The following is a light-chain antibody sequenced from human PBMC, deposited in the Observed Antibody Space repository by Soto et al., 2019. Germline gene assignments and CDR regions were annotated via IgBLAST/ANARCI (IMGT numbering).Light chain of an antibody. CDR2: YDS. Sequence: SYELTQPPSVSVAPGKTARITCGGNNIGSKSVHWYQQKPGQAPVLVIYYDSDRPSGIPERFSGSNSGNTATLTISRVEAGDEADDYCQVWDSSSDQHVVFGGGTKLTVL. J-gene: IGLJ2*01. CDR1: NIGSKS. V-gene: IGLV3-21*04. CDR3: QVWDSSSDQHVV.